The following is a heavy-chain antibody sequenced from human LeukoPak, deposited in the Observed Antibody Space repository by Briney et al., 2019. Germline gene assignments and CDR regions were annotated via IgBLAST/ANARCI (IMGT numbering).Heavy chain of an antibody. V-gene: IGHV3-23*01. CDR1: GFTFSIYA. Sequence: GGSLRLSCAASGFTFSIYAMSWVRHAPGEGLGWDSAMRISGGSTYYADSVKGRYINCRDNSNNTLSLHMNSLRAEDTAVYYCAKDMYSSSWYYFDYWGQGTLVTVSS. CDR3: AKDMYSSSWYYFDY. D-gene: IGHD6-13*01. J-gene: IGHJ4*02. CDR2: MRISGGST.